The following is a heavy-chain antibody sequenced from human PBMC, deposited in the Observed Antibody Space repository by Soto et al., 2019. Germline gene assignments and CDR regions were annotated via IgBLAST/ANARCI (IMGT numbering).Heavy chain of an antibody. CDR3: VSRDTSMVTGGAFDI. Sequence: ESLKISCKGSGYSFTSYWIGWVRQMPWKGLEWMGIIYPGDSDTRYSPSFQGQVTISADKSISTAYLQWGSLKASDTAMYYCVSRDTSMVTGGAFDIWGQGTMVTVSS. D-gene: IGHD5-18*01. V-gene: IGHV5-51*01. J-gene: IGHJ3*02. CDR1: GYSFTSYW. CDR2: IYPGDSDT.